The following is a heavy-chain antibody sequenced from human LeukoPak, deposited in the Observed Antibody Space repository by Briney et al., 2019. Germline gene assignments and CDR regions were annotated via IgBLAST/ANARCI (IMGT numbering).Heavy chain of an antibody. J-gene: IGHJ6*03. D-gene: IGHD7-27*01. Sequence: PSETLSLTCTVSGGSISSYYWSWLRPPPGKGLEWIGYIYYSGSTNYNPSLKSRVTISVDTSKNQFSLKLSSVTAADTAVYYCARHESPLGYYYYMDVWGKGTTVTVSS. V-gene: IGHV4-59*08. CDR3: ARHESPLGYYYYMDV. CDR2: IYYSGST. CDR1: GGSISSYY.